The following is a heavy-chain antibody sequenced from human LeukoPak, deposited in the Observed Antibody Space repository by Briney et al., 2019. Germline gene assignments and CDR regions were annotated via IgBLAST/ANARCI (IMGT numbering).Heavy chain of an antibody. V-gene: IGHV4-4*07. CDR2: TYTSGST. J-gene: IGHJ3*02. Sequence: PSETLSLTCTVSGGSISSYYWSWIRQPAGKGLEWIGRTYTSGSTNYNPSLKSRVTMSVDTSKNQFSLKLSSVTAADTAVYYCARDQWELLGRAFDIWGQGTMVTVSS. CDR1: GGSISSYY. D-gene: IGHD1-26*01. CDR3: ARDQWELLGRAFDI.